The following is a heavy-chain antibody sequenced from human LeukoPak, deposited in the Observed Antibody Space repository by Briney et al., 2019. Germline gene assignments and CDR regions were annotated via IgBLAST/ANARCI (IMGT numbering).Heavy chain of an antibody. CDR2: IYYSGST. CDR1: GGSISSYY. D-gene: IGHD1-26*01. J-gene: IGHJ3*02. CDR3: ARAKNSGSYFASRFAFDI. Sequence: SETLSLTCTVSGGSISSYYWSWIRQPPGKGLEWIGYIYYSGSTNYNPSLKSRVTISVDTSKNQFSLKLSSVTAADTAVYYCARAKNSGSYFASRFAFDIWGQGTMVTVSS. V-gene: IGHV4-59*12.